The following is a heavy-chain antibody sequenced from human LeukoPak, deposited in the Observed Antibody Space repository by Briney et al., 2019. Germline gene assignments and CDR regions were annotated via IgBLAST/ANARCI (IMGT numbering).Heavy chain of an antibody. CDR3: ASGDERAESGSYYQWLDY. D-gene: IGHD1-26*01. CDR1: GGTFSSYA. Sequence: GASVKVSCKASGGTFSSYAISWVRQAPGQGLEWMGGIIPIFGTANYAQKFQGRVTITADESTSTAYMELSSLRSEDTAVYYCASGDERAESGSYYQWLDYWGQGTLVTVSS. V-gene: IGHV1-69*13. CDR2: IIPIFGTA. J-gene: IGHJ4*02.